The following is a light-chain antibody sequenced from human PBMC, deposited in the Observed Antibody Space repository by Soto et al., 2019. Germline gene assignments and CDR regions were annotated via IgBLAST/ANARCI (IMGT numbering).Light chain of an antibody. V-gene: IGKV3-20*01. J-gene: IGKJ4*01. CDR1: QSVNNNF. CDR3: QQYVTSPLT. CDR2: DAS. Sequence: EIVLTQSPGTLSLSPGERATLSCRASQSVNNNFLAWYQQKPGQAPRLLIYDASSRATGIPDRFSGSGSGTDFTLTISRLEPEYFAVYSCQQYVTSPLTFGGGTKVEIK.